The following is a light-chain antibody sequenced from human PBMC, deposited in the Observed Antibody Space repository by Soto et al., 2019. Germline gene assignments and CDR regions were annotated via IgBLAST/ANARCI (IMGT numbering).Light chain of an antibody. V-gene: IGLV2-11*01. CDR2: DVS. J-gene: IGLJ1*01. CDR3: CSYAGSYTSYV. Sequence: QSLLTQPRSVSGSPGQSVTISCTRTSSDVGGYNYVSWYQQHPGKAPKLMIYDVSKRPSGVPDRFSGSKSGNTASLTISGLQAEDEADYYCCSYAGSYTSYVFGTGTKVTVL. CDR1: SSDVGGYNY.